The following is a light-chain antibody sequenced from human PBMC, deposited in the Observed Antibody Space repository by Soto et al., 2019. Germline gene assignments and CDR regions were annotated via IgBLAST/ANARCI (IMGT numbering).Light chain of an antibody. CDR3: QQRSNWPP. CDR2: DAS. Sequence: EIVLTQSLATLSLSPGERATLSCRASQSVSSYLAWYQQKPGQAPRLLIYDASNRATGIPARFSGSGSGTDFTLTISSLEPEDFAVYYCQQRSNWPPFGQGTKV. J-gene: IGKJ1*01. V-gene: IGKV3-11*01. CDR1: QSVSSY.